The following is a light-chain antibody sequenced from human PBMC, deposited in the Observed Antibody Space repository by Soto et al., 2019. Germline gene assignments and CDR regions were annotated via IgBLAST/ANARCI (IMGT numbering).Light chain of an antibody. V-gene: IGKV1-33*01. CDR1: QDITNN. J-gene: IGKJ2*01. CDR3: QQYDSLPQYT. Sequence: DIQMPKSPSSLSVSVGDRVTITCQASQDITNNLNWYQQNPGKAPKLLIYDAANLETGVPSRFSGSGSGTDFTFTISSLQPEDIATYYCQQYDSLPQYTFGQGTKLEIK. CDR2: DAA.